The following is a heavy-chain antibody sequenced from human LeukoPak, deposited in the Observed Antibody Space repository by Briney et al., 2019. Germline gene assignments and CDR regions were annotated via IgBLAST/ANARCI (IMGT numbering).Heavy chain of an antibody. CDR1: GGSISSYF. V-gene: IGHV4-4*07. CDR3: ATDSDRSDWFFDY. Sequence: SEILSLTCTVSGGSISSYFWTWIRQPAGKGLEWIGRISSSGSTNYNPSLNSRVTMSVDTSKNQLSLKLSSVIAADTAVYYCATDSDRSDWFFDYWGQGTLVTVSS. J-gene: IGHJ4*02. D-gene: IGHD3-22*01. CDR2: ISSSGST.